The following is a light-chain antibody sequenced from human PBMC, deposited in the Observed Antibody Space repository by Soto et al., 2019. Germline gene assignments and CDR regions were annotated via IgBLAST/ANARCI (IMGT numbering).Light chain of an antibody. CDR2: EGT. CDR1: SSDVGSSNL. Sequence: QSALTQSASVSGSPGQSITISCTGSSSDVGSSNLVSWYQQHPDKAPKLMIYEGTRRPSGVSNRFSGSKSGTTASLTISGLQAEDEADYYCCSSAGHKTFVFGTGTKVTGL. J-gene: IGLJ1*01. V-gene: IGLV2-23*01. CDR3: CSSAGHKTFV.